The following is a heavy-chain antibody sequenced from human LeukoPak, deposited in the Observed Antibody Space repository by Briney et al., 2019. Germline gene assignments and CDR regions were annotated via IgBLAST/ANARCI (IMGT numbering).Heavy chain of an antibody. CDR2: ISTSGGST. Sequence: GGSLRLSCAASGFTFSSYAVTWVRQAPGKGLEWVSAISTSGGSTFYADSVKGRFTISRDNSKNTLYLQMNSLRAEDTAIYYCAKGILSPVIVPFDFWGQGTLVTVSS. J-gene: IGHJ4*02. D-gene: IGHD2-15*01. CDR1: GFTFSSYA. V-gene: IGHV3-23*01. CDR3: AKGILSPVIVPFDF.